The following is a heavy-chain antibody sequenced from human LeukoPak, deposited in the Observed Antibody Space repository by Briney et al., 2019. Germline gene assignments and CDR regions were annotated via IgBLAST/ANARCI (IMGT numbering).Heavy chain of an antibody. D-gene: IGHD3-3*01. Sequence: GGSLRLSCAASGFTFSSYSMNWVRQAPGKGLEWGSSISSSSSYIYYADSVKGRFTISRDNAKNSLYLQMNSLRAEDTAVYYCARDWNPYDFWSGFAREMDVWGQGTTVTVSS. CDR2: ISSSSSYI. V-gene: IGHV3-21*01. CDR1: GFTFSSYS. CDR3: ARDWNPYDFWSGFAREMDV. J-gene: IGHJ6*02.